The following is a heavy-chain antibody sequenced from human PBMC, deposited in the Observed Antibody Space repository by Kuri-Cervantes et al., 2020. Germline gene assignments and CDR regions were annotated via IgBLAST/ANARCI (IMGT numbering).Heavy chain of an antibody. V-gene: IGHV1-8*02. J-gene: IGHJ4*02. Sequence: ASVKVSCKASGYTFTSYDINWVRQATGQGLEWMGWMNPNSGNTGYAQKFQGRVTMTRNTSISTAYMELSSLRSEDTAVYYCAKDGEHIVVVTAIRGGYFDYWGQGTLGTVSS. CDR2: MNPNSGNT. D-gene: IGHD2-21*02. CDR1: GYTFTSYD. CDR3: AKDGEHIVVVTAIRGGYFDY.